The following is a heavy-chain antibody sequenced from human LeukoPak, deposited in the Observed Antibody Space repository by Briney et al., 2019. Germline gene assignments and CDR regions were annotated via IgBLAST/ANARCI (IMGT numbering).Heavy chain of an antibody. V-gene: IGHV3-NL1*01. Sequence: QTGGSLRLSCAASGFTFSSYGMHWVRQAPGKGLEWVSVIYSGGSTYYADSVKGRFTIFRDNARNSLYLQMNSLRAEDTAVYYCARPRYTAAYDLWGQGTMVTVSS. CDR3: ARPRYTAAYDL. CDR2: IYSGGST. CDR1: GFTFSSYG. J-gene: IGHJ3*01. D-gene: IGHD3-16*02.